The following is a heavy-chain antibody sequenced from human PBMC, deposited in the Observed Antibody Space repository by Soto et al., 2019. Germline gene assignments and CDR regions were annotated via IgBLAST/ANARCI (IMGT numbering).Heavy chain of an antibody. J-gene: IGHJ2*01. CDR3: ASGVDGDFTFDL. CDR1: GFTFSSYD. CDR2: IGTAGDT. V-gene: IGHV3-13*01. Sequence: EVQLVESGGGLVQPGGSLRLSCAASGFTFSSYDMHWVRQATGKGLEWVSAIGTAGDTYYPGSVKGRFTISRENAKNSLYLQMNSLRAGDTAVYYCASGVDGDFTFDLWGRGTLVTVSS. D-gene: IGHD4-17*01.